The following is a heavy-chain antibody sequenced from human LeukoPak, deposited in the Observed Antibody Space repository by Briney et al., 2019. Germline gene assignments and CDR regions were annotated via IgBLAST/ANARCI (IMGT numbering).Heavy chain of an antibody. CDR1: GFSFISYE. Sequence: PGGALRLSCSAPGFSFISYEMNWGRQAPGKGLEWVFYISSSSSTIYYADSVKGRFTISRDNAKNSLYLQMNSLRDEDTAVYYCARFGYSSSWYEYGMDVWGQGTTVTVSS. J-gene: IGHJ6*02. CDR2: ISSSSSTI. D-gene: IGHD6-13*01. V-gene: IGHV3-48*02. CDR3: ARFGYSSSWYEYGMDV.